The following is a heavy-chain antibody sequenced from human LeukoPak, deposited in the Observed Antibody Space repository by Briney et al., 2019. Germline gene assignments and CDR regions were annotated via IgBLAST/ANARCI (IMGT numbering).Heavy chain of an antibody. J-gene: IGHJ4*02. Sequence: SETLSLTCAVSGDSISSGDYYWIWIRQPPGKGLEWIGYIYYSGSTYYNPSLKSRITISVDTSKNQFSLKLSSVTAADTAVYYCARERSGSYSGFDYWGQGTLVTVSS. CDR2: IYYSGST. CDR1: GDSISSGDYY. V-gene: IGHV4-30-4*01. D-gene: IGHD1-26*01. CDR3: ARERSGSYSGFDY.